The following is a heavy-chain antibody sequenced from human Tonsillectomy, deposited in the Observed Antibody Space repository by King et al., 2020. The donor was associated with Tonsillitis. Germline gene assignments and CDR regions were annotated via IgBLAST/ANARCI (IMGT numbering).Heavy chain of an antibody. CDR3: AKNQLGSSACLPPRAFDI. J-gene: IGHJ3*02. D-gene: IGHD6-19*01. CDR1: GFTFSSYA. V-gene: IGHV3-23*04. Sequence: VQLVESGGGLVQPGGSLRLSCAASGFTFSSYAMTWVRQAPGKGLEWVSAISGSGGSTYYADSVKGRFTISRDNSKNTLYLQMNSLRAEDTAVYYCAKNQLGSSACLPPRAFDIWGQGTMVTVSS. CDR2: ISGSGGST.